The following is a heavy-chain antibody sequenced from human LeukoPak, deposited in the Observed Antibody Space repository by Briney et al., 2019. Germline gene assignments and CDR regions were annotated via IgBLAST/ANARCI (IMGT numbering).Heavy chain of an antibody. V-gene: IGHV1-24*01. J-gene: IGHJ4*02. Sequence: ASVNVSCQVSGYTLTELSMHGVRQAAGKGLDWMGGFDPEDGETIYAQKFQGRVTMTEDTSTDTAYMELSSLRSEDTAVYYCATFRSNWILDPFDYWGQGPLVTVSS. D-gene: IGHD1-1*01. CDR2: FDPEDGET. CDR3: ATFRSNWILDPFDY. CDR1: GYTLTELS.